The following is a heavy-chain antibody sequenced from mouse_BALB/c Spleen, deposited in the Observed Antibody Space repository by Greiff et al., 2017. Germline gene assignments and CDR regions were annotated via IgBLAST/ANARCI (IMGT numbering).Heavy chain of an antibody. CDR1: GYTFTSYY. CDR3: ARGEGRYYAMDY. V-gene: IGHV1S56*01. J-gene: IGHJ4*01. D-gene: IGHD3-3*01. Sequence: VQLQESGPELVKPGASVRISCKASGYTFTSYYIHWVKQRPGQGLEWIGWIYPGNVNTKYNEKFKGKATLTADKSSSTAYMQLSSLTSEDSAVYFCARGEGRYYAMDYWGQGTSVTVSS. CDR2: IYPGNVNT.